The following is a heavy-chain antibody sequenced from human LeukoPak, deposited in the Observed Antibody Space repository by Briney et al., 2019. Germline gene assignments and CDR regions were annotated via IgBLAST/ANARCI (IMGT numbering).Heavy chain of an antibody. J-gene: IGHJ4*02. V-gene: IGHV3-7*01. CDR2: IRHDGSEK. Sequence: PGGSLRLSCGASGFTSSNYWMSWVRQVPGKGLEWVANIRHDGSEKYYVDSVKGRFTTSRDNARGSLCLQMNSLRAEDTAMYYCVRSEVTREGDHWGQGTLVTVSS. CDR1: GFTSSNYW. CDR3: VRSEVTREGDH. D-gene: IGHD1-14*01.